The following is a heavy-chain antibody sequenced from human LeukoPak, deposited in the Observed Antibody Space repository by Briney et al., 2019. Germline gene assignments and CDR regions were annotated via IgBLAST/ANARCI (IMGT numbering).Heavy chain of an antibody. CDR3: ASGEYKMLWYF. J-gene: IGHJ4*02. D-gene: IGHD5-18*01. V-gene: IGHV1-46*01. CDR2: IKPSGGST. CDR1: GYTFTSYY. Sequence: ASVKVSCKASGYTFTSYYIHWVRQAPGQGLEWMGIIKPSGGSTNYAQKFQGRVTMTRDTSTSTVYMELSSLRSEDTAVYYCASGEYKMLWYFWGQGTQVTVSS.